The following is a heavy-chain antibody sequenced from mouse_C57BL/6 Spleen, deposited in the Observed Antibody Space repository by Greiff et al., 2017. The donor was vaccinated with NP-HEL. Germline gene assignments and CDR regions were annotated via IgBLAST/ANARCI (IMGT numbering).Heavy chain of an antibody. Sequence: VQLQQSGPELVKPGASVKISCKASGYAFSSSWMNWVKQRPGKGLEWIGRIYPGDGDTNYNGKFKGKATLTADKSSSTAYMQLSSLTSEDSAVYFCAREGTGYYAMDYWGKGTSVTVAS. CDR3: AREGTGYYAMDY. D-gene: IGHD3-3*01. J-gene: IGHJ4*01. V-gene: IGHV1-82*01. CDR2: IYPGDGDT. CDR1: GYAFSSSW.